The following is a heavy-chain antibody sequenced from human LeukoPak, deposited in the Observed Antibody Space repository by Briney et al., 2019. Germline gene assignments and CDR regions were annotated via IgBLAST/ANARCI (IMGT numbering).Heavy chain of an antibody. V-gene: IGHV3-74*01. CDR3: AREGPRSPYCSSTSCPGLDY. CDR1: GFTFSSYW. J-gene: IGHJ4*02. Sequence: PGGSLRLSCAASGFTFSSYWMHWVRQAPGKGLVWVSRINTDGSSTSYADSVKGRFTISRDNAKNTLYLQMNSLRAEDTAVYYCAREGPRSPYCSSTSCPGLDYWGQGTLVTVSS. D-gene: IGHD2-2*01. CDR2: INTDGSST.